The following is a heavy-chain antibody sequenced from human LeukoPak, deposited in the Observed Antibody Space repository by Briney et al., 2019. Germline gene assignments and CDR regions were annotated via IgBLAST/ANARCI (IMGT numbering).Heavy chain of an antibody. CDR2: IIPILGIA. V-gene: IGHV1-69*04. CDR3: ARATVGADFDY. D-gene: IGHD1-26*01. J-gene: IGHJ4*02. Sequence: SVNVSCKASGGTFSSYAISWVRQAPGQGLEWMGRIIPILGIANYAQKFQGRVTITADKSTSTAYMELSSLRSEDTAVYYCARATVGADFDYWGQGTLVTVSS. CDR1: GGTFSSYA.